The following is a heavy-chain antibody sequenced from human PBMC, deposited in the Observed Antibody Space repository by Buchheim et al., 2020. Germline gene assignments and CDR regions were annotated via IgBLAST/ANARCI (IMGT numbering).Heavy chain of an antibody. D-gene: IGHD1-26*01. CDR1: GFTFSSYA. J-gene: IGHJ4*02. CDR2: IVGSGGST. Sequence: EVQLLESGGGLVQPGGSLRLSCAASGFTFSSYAMSWVRQAPGQGLEWVSTIVGSGGSTYYADSVKGRFTISRDNSKNTLYLQMNSLRAEDTALYYCAKEGNGPYYYLVYFDYWGQGTL. V-gene: IGHV3-23*01. CDR3: AKEGNGPYYYLVYFDY.